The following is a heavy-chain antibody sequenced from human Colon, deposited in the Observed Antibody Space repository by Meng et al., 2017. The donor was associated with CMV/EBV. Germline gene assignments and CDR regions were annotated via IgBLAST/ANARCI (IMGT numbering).Heavy chain of an antibody. J-gene: IGHJ1*01. CDR2: IAYDGSKQ. Sequence: QVQLVESGXGVVQQGGSLRLACAASGFTFSHYAMHWVRQAPGKGLEWVALIAYDGSKQYYLDSVNGRFTISRDSSKNTLYLQMNSLRPEDTAVYYCGKERTGFYVQHWGQGTLVTVSS. CDR3: GKERTGFYVQH. D-gene: IGHD3/OR15-3a*01. V-gene: IGHV3-30*02. CDR1: GFTFSHYA.